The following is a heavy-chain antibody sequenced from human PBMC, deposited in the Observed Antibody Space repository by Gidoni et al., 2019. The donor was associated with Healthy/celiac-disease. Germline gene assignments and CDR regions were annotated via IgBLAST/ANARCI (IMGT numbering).Heavy chain of an antibody. CDR2: ISWNSGSI. CDR3: AKDGESYSSGWYYYFDY. CDR1: GFTFDAYA. Sequence: EVQPVESGGGLVQPGRSLRLSCAASGFTFDAYAMHWVRQAPGKGLEWVSGISWNSGSIGYADSVKGRFTISRDNAKNSLYLQMNSLRAEDTALYYCAKDGESYSSGWYYYFDYWGQGTLVTVSS. J-gene: IGHJ4*02. D-gene: IGHD6-19*01. V-gene: IGHV3-9*01.